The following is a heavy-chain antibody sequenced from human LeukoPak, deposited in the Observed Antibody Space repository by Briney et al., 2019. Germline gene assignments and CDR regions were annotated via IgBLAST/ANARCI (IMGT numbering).Heavy chain of an antibody. J-gene: IGHJ6*02. CDR1: GGSISSGGYY. CDR2: IYYSGST. Sequence: PSETLSLTCTVSGGSISSGGYYWSWIRQHPGKGLEWIGYIYYSGSTYYNPSLKRRVTISVDTSKNQFSLKLSSVTAADTAVYYCARDKGYCSGGSCYQGAYYYYGMDVWGQGTTVTVSS. CDR3: ARDKGYCSGGSCYQGAYYYYGMDV. D-gene: IGHD2-15*01. V-gene: IGHV4-31*03.